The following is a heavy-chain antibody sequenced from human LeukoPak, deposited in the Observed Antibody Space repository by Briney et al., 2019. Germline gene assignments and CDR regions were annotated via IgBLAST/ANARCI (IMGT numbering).Heavy chain of an antibody. CDR1: GGSISSSY. D-gene: IGHD4-11*01. CDR3: ARVYSNYGYYFDY. Sequence: PSETLSLTCTVSGGSISSSYWSWLRQPPGKGLEWTGYIYYSGSTNYNPSLKSRVTISVDTSKNQFSLKLSSVTAADTAVYYCARVYSNYGYYFDYWGQGTLVTVSS. J-gene: IGHJ4*02. CDR2: IYYSGST. V-gene: IGHV4-59*01.